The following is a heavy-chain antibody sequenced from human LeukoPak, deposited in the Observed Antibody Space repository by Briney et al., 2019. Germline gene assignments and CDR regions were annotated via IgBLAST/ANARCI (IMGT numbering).Heavy chain of an antibody. CDR1: GFTFSSYA. J-gene: IGHJ4*02. CDR3: ARRGAASSGSYKGPFDY. Sequence: GGSLRLSGAASGFTFSSYAMGGVRQAPGKGLEWVSAISGSGGSTCYTGSVKGRFTISRDNSKSTLYLQVTSLKAEDTPVYYCARRGAASSGSYKGPFDYWGQGTLVTVSS. D-gene: IGHD3-10*01. V-gene: IGHV3-23*01. CDR2: ISGSGGST.